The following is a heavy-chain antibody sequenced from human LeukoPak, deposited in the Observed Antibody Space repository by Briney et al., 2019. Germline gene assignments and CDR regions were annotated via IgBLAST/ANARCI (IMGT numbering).Heavy chain of an antibody. V-gene: IGHV4-4*07. D-gene: IGHD5-24*01. CDR2: IYTSGST. J-gene: IGHJ4*02. CDR1: GGSISSYY. CDR3: ASSRDGYNYGDY. Sequence: SETLSLTCTVSGGSISSYYWSWIRQPAGPGLEWIGRIYTSGSTNYNPSLKSRVTMSVDTSKNQFSLKLSSVTAADTAVYYCASSRDGYNYGDYWGQGTLVTVSS.